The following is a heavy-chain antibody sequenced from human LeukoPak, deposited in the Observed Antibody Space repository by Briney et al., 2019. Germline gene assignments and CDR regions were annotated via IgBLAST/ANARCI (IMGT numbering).Heavy chain of an antibody. D-gene: IGHD2-2*01. CDR1: GYTFTSYY. CDR2: INPSGGST. J-gene: IGHJ6*02. CDR3: ARPVGPRTSLGGMDV. Sequence: GASVKVSCKASGYTFTSYYMHWVRQAPGQGLEWMGIINPSGGSTSYAQKFQGRVTMTRDTSTSTVYMELSSLRSEDTAVYYCARPVGPRTSLGGMDVWGQGTTVTVSS. V-gene: IGHV1-46*01.